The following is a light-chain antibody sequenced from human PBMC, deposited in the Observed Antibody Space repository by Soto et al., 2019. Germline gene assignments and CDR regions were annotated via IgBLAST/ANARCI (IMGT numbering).Light chain of an antibody. V-gene: IGLV2-14*01. J-gene: IGLJ1*01. Sequence: QSVLTQPASVSGSPGQSITISCTGTSSDVGTYNSVSWYQQYPGKAPKLMIHDVSNRPPGVSNRFSGSKSGNTASLAISGLQAEDEADYYCRSYTSSSSYVFGSGTKVTV. CDR1: SSDVGTYNS. CDR3: RSYTSSSSYV. CDR2: DVS.